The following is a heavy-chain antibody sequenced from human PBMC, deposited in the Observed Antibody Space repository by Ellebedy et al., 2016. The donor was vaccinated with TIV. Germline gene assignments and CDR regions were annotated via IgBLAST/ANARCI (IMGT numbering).Heavy chain of an antibody. D-gene: IGHD2-8*02. Sequence: GESLKISCAASGFTFSVTWMSWARQAPGKGLEWVARIKYDGADKDYVDSVKGRFTISRDNAKNSLYLQMNSLRVEDTAVYYCARDKNTGYIDYWGQGALVTVSS. CDR2: IKYDGADK. CDR1: GFTFSVTW. J-gene: IGHJ4*02. V-gene: IGHV3-7*01. CDR3: ARDKNTGYIDY.